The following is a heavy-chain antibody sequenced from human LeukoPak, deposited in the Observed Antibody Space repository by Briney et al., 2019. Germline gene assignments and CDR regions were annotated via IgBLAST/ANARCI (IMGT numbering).Heavy chain of an antibody. J-gene: IGHJ4*02. CDR3: ARGASGSYYVDY. Sequence: GGSLRLSCVASGFNFNMFWMSWVRQAPGKGLEWVAVISYDGGNKYYADSVKGRFTISRDNSKNTLYLQMNSLRAEDTAVYYCARGASGSYYVDYWGQGILVTVSS. CDR1: GFNFNMFW. V-gene: IGHV3-30*03. D-gene: IGHD1-26*01. CDR2: ISYDGGNK.